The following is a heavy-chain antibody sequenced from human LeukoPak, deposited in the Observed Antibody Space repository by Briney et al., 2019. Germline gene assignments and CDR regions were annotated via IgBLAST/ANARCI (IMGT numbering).Heavy chain of an antibody. CDR3: AKAGARFGELLYLNPDC. CDR2: ISGSGGST. CDR1: GFTFSSYA. J-gene: IGHJ4*02. V-gene: IGHV3-23*01. Sequence: GGSLRLSCAASGFTFSSYAMSWVRQAPGKGLEWVSAISGSGGSTYYADSVKGRFTISRDNSKNTLYLQMNSLRAEDTAVYYCAKAGARFGELLYLNPDCWGQGTLVTVSS. D-gene: IGHD3-10*01.